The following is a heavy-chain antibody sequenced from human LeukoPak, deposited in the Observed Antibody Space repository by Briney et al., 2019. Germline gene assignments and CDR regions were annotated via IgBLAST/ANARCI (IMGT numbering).Heavy chain of an antibody. D-gene: IGHD2-15*01. CDR2: IQYDGSTT. CDR1: GFSFSSYW. V-gene: IGHV3-74*01. J-gene: IGHJ3*02. CDR3: ARALVAGVTLNALDI. Sequence: PGGSLRLSCAASGFSFSSYWMHWVRQAPGKGRVWVARIQYDGSTTNYADSVKGRFTISRDNAKKTLYVQMNSLRAEDTAVYYCARALVAGVTLNALDIWGQGTMVTVSS.